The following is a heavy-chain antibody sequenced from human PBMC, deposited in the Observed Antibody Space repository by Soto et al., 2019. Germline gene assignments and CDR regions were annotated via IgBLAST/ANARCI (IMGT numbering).Heavy chain of an antibody. CDR1: GGSFSGYY. CDR2: INHSGST. J-gene: IGHJ6*03. D-gene: IGHD5-18*01. Sequence: SETLSLTCAVYGGSFSGYYWSWIRQPPGKGLEWIGEINHSGSTNYNPSLKSRVAISVDTSKNQFSLKLSSVTAADTAVYYCARGPPKVNYYYYMDVWGEGTTVTVSS. CDR3: ARGPPKVNYYYYMDV. V-gene: IGHV4-34*01.